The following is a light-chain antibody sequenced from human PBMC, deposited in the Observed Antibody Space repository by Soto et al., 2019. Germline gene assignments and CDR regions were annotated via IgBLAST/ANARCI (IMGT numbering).Light chain of an antibody. V-gene: IGKV3-11*01. CDR2: DAS. CDR3: QQRTNWHLT. CDR1: RSVGRS. J-gene: IGKJ4*01. Sequence: DTVLTQSPATLSLSPGERATLSCRASRSVGRSLAWYQQKPGQAPRLLIYDASNRATGIPARFSGSGSGTDFTLTISSLEPEDFAIYYCQQRTNWHLTFGGGTTVEIK.